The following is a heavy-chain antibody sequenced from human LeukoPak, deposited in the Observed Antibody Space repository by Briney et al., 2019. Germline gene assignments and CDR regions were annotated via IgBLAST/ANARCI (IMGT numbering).Heavy chain of an antibody. CDR2: ISGSGGST. Sequence: QPGGTLRLSCAASGLIFSSYGMSWVRQAPGKGLEWVSVISGSGGSTHYADSVKGRFTISRDNSKNTLYLQMNSLRAEDTAVYYCAKDMYYYDRSGREEHLNWGQGTLVTVSS. CDR1: GLIFSSYG. J-gene: IGHJ4*02. V-gene: IGHV3-23*01. D-gene: IGHD3-22*01. CDR3: AKDMYYYDRSGREEHLN.